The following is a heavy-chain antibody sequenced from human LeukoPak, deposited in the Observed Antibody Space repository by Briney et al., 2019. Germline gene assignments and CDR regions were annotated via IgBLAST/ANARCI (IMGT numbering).Heavy chain of an antibody. Sequence: SETLSLTCTVSGGSIGSYYWSWIRQPPGKGLEWIGYIYYSGSTNYNPSLKSRVTISVDTSKNQFSLKLSSVTAADTAVYYCARHEGSYYYDSSGPAYFDYWGQGTLVTVSS. CDR2: IYYSGST. J-gene: IGHJ4*02. V-gene: IGHV4-59*08. CDR3: ARHEGSYYYDSSGPAYFDY. CDR1: GGSIGSYY. D-gene: IGHD3-22*01.